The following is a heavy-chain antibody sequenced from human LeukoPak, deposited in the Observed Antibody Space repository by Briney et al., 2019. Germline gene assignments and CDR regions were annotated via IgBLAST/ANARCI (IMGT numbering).Heavy chain of an antibody. CDR2: ISYAGTNK. Sequence: GTSLRLSCVVSGFTLTNYALHWVRQAPGKGLEWVAVISYAGTNKYYADSVKGRFTISRDISKNTVYLHMDSLRDEDTAVYFCTRGGYYYDTTGSPGDYWGQGTLVTVSS. CDR1: GFTLTNYA. D-gene: IGHD3-22*01. V-gene: IGHV3-30-3*01. J-gene: IGHJ4*02. CDR3: TRGGYYYDTTGSPGDY.